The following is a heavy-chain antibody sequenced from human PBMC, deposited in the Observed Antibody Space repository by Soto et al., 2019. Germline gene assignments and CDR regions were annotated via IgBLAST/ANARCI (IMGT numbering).Heavy chain of an antibody. J-gene: IGHJ6*02. Sequence: PSETLSLTCTVSGGSISSYYWSWIRQPPGKGLEWIGYIYYSGSTNYNPSLKSRVTISVDTSKNQFSLKLSSVTAADTAVYYCARAGFGGYSYGYYYYYYGMDVWGQGTTVTVSS. CDR2: IYYSGST. CDR1: GGSISSYY. V-gene: IGHV4-59*12. CDR3: ARAGFGGYSYGYYYYYYGMDV. D-gene: IGHD5-18*01.